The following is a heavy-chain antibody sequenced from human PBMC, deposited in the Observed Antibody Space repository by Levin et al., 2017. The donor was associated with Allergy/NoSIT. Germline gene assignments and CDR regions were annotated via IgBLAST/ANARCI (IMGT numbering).Heavy chain of an antibody. V-gene: IGHV3-23*01. J-gene: IGHJ4*02. Sequence: GESLKISCAASGFTFSGYAMSWVRQAPGKGLEWVSGISGSGGSTYYADSVKGRFTISRDNSKNTLYLQMNSLRAEDTAIYYCAKVVAAAVNGYFDYWGQGTLVTVSS. CDR2: ISGSGGST. CDR3: AKVVAAAVNGYFDY. CDR1: GFTFSGYA. D-gene: IGHD6-13*01.